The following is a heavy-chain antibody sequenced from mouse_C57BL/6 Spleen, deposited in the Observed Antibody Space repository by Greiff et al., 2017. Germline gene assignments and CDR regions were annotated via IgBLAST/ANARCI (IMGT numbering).Heavy chain of an antibody. CDR1: GYSITSGYY. Sequence: EVQLVESGPGLVKPSQSLSLTCSVTGYSITSGYYWNWIRQFPGNKLEWMGYISYDGSNNYNPSLKNRISITRDTSKNQFFLKLNSVTTEDTATYYCARDLQLGFFDYWGQGTTLTVSS. J-gene: IGHJ2*01. V-gene: IGHV3-6*01. CDR2: ISYDGSN. D-gene: IGHD4-1*02. CDR3: ARDLQLGFFDY.